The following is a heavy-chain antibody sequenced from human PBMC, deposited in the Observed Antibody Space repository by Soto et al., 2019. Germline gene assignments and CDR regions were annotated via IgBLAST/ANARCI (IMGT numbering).Heavy chain of an antibody. Sequence: QVQLVQSGAEVKKPGSSVKVSCKASGGTFSSYAIRWVRQAPGQGLEWMGEIIPIFGTANYAQKFQGRVTITADESTSTAYMERSSLRSEDTAVYYCARDRGPSSGYYPYWFDPWGQGTLVTVSS. J-gene: IGHJ5*02. CDR3: ARDRGPSSGYYPYWFDP. CDR2: IIPIFGTA. CDR1: GGTFSSYA. V-gene: IGHV1-69*12. D-gene: IGHD3-22*01.